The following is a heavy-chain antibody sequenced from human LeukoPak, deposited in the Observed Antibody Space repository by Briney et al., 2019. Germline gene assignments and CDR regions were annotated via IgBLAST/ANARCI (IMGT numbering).Heavy chain of an antibody. V-gene: IGHV3-53*01. CDR1: GFTVSSNS. Sequence: PGGPLRLSCTVSGFTVSSNSMSWVRQAPGKGLEWVSFIYSDNTHYSDSVKGRFTISRHNSKNTLYLQMNSQRAEDTAVYYCARRAGAYSHPYDYWGQGTLVTVSS. CDR2: IYSDNT. CDR3: ARRAGAYSHPYDY. D-gene: IGHD4/OR15-4a*01. J-gene: IGHJ4*02.